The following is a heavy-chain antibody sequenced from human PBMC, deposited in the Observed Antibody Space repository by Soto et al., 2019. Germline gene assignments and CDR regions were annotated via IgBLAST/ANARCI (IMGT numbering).Heavy chain of an antibody. CDR3: ARGYLWFGETDYFDY. J-gene: IGHJ4*02. CDR2: IYPGDSDT. D-gene: IGHD3-10*01. V-gene: IGHV5-51*01. Sequence: ESLKISCKGSGYSFTSYWIGWVRQMPGKGLEWMGIIYPGDSDTRYSPSFQGQVTISADKSISTAYLQWSSLKASDTAMYYCARGYLWFGETDYFDYWGQGTLVTVSS. CDR1: GYSFTSYW.